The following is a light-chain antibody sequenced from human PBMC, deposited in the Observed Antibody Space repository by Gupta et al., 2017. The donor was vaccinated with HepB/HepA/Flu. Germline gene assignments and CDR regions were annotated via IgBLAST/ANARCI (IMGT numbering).Light chain of an antibody. CDR1: QSLSSN. CDR3: QQYTNWPPT. CDR2: GAS. J-gene: IGKJ1*01. V-gene: IGKV3-15*01. Sequence: ETVMTQSPATLSVSPGERATLSCRASQSLSSNLAWYQQKPGQAPSLLISGASTRAAGIPARFSGSGSGTEFTLTISSLRSEDFAVYYCQQYTNWPPTFGQGTKVEIK.